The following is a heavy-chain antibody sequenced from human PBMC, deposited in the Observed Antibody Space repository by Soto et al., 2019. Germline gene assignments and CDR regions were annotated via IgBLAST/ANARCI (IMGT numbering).Heavy chain of an antibody. J-gene: IGHJ4*02. D-gene: IGHD6-13*01. CDR1: DGSISSYY. Sequence: SETLSLTCIVSDGSISSYYWNWIRQPAGKRLEWIGRIYSSGTTNYNPSLKSRVTISEDTSKSQFSLKVNSMTAADTAVYYCARYRREAVAGYTLDNWGQGILVTVSS. CDR3: ARYRREAVAGYTLDN. V-gene: IGHV4-4*07. CDR2: IYSSGTT.